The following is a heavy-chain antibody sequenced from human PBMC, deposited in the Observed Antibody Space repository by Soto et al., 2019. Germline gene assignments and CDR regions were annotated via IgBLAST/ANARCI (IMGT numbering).Heavy chain of an antibody. CDR3: ARPIANPWYFDL. J-gene: IGHJ2*01. D-gene: IGHD6-13*01. V-gene: IGHV3-21*01. Sequence: GGSLRLSCAASGFTFSSYSMNWVRQAPGKGLEWVSSISSSSSYIYYADSVKGRFTISRDNAKNSLYLQMNSLRAEDTAVYYCARPIANPWYFDLWGRGTLVTGSS. CDR1: GFTFSSYS. CDR2: ISSSSSYI.